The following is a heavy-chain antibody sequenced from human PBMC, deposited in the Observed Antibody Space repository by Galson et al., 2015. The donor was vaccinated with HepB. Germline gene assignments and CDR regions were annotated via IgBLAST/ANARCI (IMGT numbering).Heavy chain of an antibody. CDR1: GYTFTSYY. J-gene: IGHJ6*03. D-gene: IGHD3-3*01. Sequence: SVKVSCKASGYTFTSYYMHWVRQAPGQGLEWMGIINPSGGSTSYAQKFQGRVTMTRDTSTSTVYMELSSLRSEDTAVYYCAREGFARFLEWLSQDYYYYYMDVWGKGTTVTVSS. V-gene: IGHV1-46*01. CDR3: AREGFARFLEWLSQDYYYYYMDV. CDR2: INPSGGST.